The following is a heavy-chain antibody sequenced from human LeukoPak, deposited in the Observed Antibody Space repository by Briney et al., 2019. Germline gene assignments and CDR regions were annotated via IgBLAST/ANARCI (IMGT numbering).Heavy chain of an antibody. CDR1: GFTQNA. CDR3: ATRSGIVGTFDY. CDR2: ISRSGGNS. D-gene: IGHD3-22*01. J-gene: IGHJ4*02. V-gene: IGHV3-23*01. Sequence: GGSLRLSCEASGFTQNAMGWVRQAPGKGLEWVASISRSGGNSHYADSVKGRFTISRDNSKNTLYLQMNSLRAEDTAVYYCATRSGIVGTFDYWGQGTLVTVSS.